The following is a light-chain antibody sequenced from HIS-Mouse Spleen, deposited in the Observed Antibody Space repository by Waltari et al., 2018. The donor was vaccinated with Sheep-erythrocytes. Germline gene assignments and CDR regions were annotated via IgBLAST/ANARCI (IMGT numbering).Light chain of an antibody. CDR1: SSNIGNNY. CDR2: DTQ. Sequence: QSVLTQPPSVSAAPGQKVTISCSGSSSNIGNNYVSWYQQLPGTAPKLLISDTQKRPSGIPDRFSCSKSGTSATLGITGLQTRDEADYYCGTWDSSLSAGVFGGGTKLTVL. CDR3: GTWDSSLSAGV. V-gene: IGLV1-51*01. J-gene: IGLJ2*01.